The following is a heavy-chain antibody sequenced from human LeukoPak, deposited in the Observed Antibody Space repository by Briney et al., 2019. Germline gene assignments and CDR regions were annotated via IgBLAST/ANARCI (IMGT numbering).Heavy chain of an antibody. V-gene: IGHV1-69*13. Sequence: ASVKVSCKASGGTFSSYAISWVRQAPGQGLEWMGGIIPIFGTANYAQKFQGRVTITADESTSTAYMELSSLRPEDTAVYYCARGPLYSGSYSVYYYYMDVWGKGTTVTISS. CDR1: GGTFSSYA. CDR3: ARGPLYSGSYSVYYYYMDV. CDR2: IIPIFGTA. J-gene: IGHJ6*03. D-gene: IGHD1-26*01.